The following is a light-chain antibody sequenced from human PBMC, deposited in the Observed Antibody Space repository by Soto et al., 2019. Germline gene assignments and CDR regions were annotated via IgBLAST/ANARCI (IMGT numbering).Light chain of an antibody. CDR1: QSISDS. Sequence: DIQMTQSPSTLSTSIGDRVTITCRASQSISDSLAWYQQKPGKAPFLLISDASNLERGVPSRFSGSGSGTETTLTICRMQPDDFATYYCQQYTGYPRTFGQGTQVEIK. V-gene: IGKV1-5*01. J-gene: IGKJ1*01. CDR3: QQYTGYPRT. CDR2: DAS.